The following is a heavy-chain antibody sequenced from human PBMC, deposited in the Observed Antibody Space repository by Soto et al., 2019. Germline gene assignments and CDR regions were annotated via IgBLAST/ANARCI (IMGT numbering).Heavy chain of an antibody. D-gene: IGHD2-15*01. J-gene: IGHJ5*02. CDR2: ISGSGGST. V-gene: IGHV3-23*01. CDR3: AKDYEEVVVAAGFDP. CDR1: GFTFRSYA. Sequence: RLLESGGGLIQPGGSLRLSCSASGFTFRSYAMSWVRQAPGKGLEWVLGISGSGGSTYYADAVQGRFTISRDISKNILYLQMNSLRAEDTAVYYCAKDYEEVVVAAGFDPWGQGTLVTVSS.